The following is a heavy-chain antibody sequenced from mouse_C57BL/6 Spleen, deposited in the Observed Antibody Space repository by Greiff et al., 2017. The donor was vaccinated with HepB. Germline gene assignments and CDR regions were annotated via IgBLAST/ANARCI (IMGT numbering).Heavy chain of an antibody. V-gene: IGHV5-17*01. CDR3: ARGGGYAMDY. CDR2: ISSGSSTI. J-gene: IGHJ4*01. Sequence: EVKLQESGGGLVKPGGSLKLSCAASGFTFSDYGMHWVRQAPEKGLEWVAYISSGSSTIYYADTVKGRFTISRDNAKNTLFLQMTSLRSEDTAMYYCARGGGYAMDYWGQGTSVTVSS. CDR1: GFTFSDYG.